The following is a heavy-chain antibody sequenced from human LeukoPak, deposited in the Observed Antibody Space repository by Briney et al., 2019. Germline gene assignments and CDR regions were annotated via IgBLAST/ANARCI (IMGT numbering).Heavy chain of an antibody. J-gene: IGHJ4*02. CDR3: ARDRDPMVRGSPNFDY. CDR1: GGTFSSYA. D-gene: IGHD3-10*01. V-gene: IGHV1-69*05. Sequence: SVKVSCKASGGTFSSYAISWVRQAPGQGLEWMGGIIPIFGTANYAQKLQGRVTMTTDTSTSTAYMELRSLRSDDTAVYYCARDRDPMVRGSPNFDYWGQGTLVTVSS. CDR2: IIPIFGTA.